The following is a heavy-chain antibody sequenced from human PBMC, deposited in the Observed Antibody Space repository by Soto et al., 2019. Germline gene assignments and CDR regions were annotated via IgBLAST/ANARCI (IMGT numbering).Heavy chain of an antibody. J-gene: IGHJ5*01. CDR1: GGTFSSYA. D-gene: IGHD6-6*01. Sequence: GASVKVSCKASGGTFSSYAISWVRQAPGQGLEWMGGIIPIFGTANYALKFQGRVTITADESTSTAYMELSSLRSEDTAVYYCARDLTRPGYSSSSGWFDSWGQGTLVTVSS. CDR2: IIPIFGTA. CDR3: ARDLTRPGYSSSSGWFDS. V-gene: IGHV1-69*13.